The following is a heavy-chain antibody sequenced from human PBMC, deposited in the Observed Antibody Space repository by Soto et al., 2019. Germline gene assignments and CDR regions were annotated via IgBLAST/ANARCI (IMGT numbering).Heavy chain of an antibody. CDR2: ISPTVGIP. D-gene: IGHD1-26*01. CDR1: GGTFSSYI. V-gene: IGHV1-69*02. CDR3: ATLGSGSYDY. J-gene: IGHJ4*01. Sequence: QVHLVQSGAEVKKPGSSVTVSCKASGGTFSSYIISWVRQAPGQGLEWMGRISPTVGIPNYAQKFQGRVTITADSSKSTAYMELNSLRSEDTAMYYCATLGSGSYDYWGRGTLVTVSS.